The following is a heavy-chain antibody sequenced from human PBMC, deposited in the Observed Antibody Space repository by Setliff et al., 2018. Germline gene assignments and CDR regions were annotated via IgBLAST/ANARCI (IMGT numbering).Heavy chain of an antibody. CDR2: INAGNGNA. Sequence: ASVKVSCKASGYTFTSYAMHWVRQAPGQRLEWMGWINAGNGNAKYSQKFQGRVTITRDTSASTAYMELSSLRSEDTAVYYCASLGYCSSTSCWPYYYYGMDVWGQGTTVTVSS. J-gene: IGHJ6*02. D-gene: IGHD2-2*01. CDR1: GYTFTSYA. V-gene: IGHV1-3*01. CDR3: ASLGYCSSTSCWPYYYYGMDV.